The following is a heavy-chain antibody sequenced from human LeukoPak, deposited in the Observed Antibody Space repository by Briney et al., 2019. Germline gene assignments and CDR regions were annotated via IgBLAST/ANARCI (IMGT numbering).Heavy chain of an antibody. J-gene: IGHJ4*02. CDR1: RGSIGSYY. CDR3: ARLWGFCPCGTCSFDQ. V-gene: IGHV4-59*08. CDR2: IFNTGTT. D-gene: IGHD2-15*01. Sequence: PSETLSLTCTVSRGSIGSYYWGWIRQPPGKGLEWIAYIFNTGTTKYNPSLKSRVTISLDTSNSQFSLKLSSVTAADTAVYYCARLWGFCPCGTCSFDQWGQGSLVIVSS.